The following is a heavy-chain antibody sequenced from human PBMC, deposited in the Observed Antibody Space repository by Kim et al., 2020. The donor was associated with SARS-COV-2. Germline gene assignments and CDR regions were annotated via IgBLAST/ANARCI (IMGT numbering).Heavy chain of an antibody. CDR3: ARGFSFNSGFWSGYLGFDY. CDR2: INHSGST. Sequence: SETLSLTCAVYGGSFSGYYWSWIRQPPGKGLEWIGEINHSGSTNYNPSLKSRVTISVDTSKNQFSLKLSSVTAADTAVYYCARGFSFNSGFWSGYLGFDYWGQGTLVTVSS. J-gene: IGHJ4*02. D-gene: IGHD3-3*01. CDR1: GGSFSGYY. V-gene: IGHV4-34*01.